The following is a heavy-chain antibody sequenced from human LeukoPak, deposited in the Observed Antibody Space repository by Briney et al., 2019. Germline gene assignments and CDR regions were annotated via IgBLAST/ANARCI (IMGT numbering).Heavy chain of an antibody. V-gene: IGHV4-4*07. Sequence: SETLSLTRTVSGGSISNYYWSWIRQPAGKGLEWIGRIYGSGGTNYNPSLKSRVSMSVDTSQNQISLKLSSVTAADTAVYYCARDPSYTSGYFDIWGQGTMVTVSS. J-gene: IGHJ3*02. D-gene: IGHD6-19*01. CDR1: GGSISNYY. CDR3: ARDPSYTSGYFDI. CDR2: IYGSGGT.